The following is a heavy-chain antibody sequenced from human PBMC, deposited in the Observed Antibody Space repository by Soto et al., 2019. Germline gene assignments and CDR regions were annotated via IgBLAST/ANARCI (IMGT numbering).Heavy chain of an antibody. J-gene: IGHJ4*02. CDR3: AKMSIAARRSFDY. CDR2: IYYSGST. D-gene: IGHD6-6*01. CDR1: GGSISSGGYY. V-gene: IGHV4-31*03. Sequence: SETLSLTCTVSGGSISSGGYYWSWIRQHPGKGLEWIGYIYYSGSTYYNPSLKSRVTISVDTSKNQFSLKLSSVTAADTAVYYCAKMSIAARRSFDYWGQGTLVTVSS.